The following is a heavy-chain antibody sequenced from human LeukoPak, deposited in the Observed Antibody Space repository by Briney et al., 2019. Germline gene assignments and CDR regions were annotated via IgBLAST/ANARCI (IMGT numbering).Heavy chain of an antibody. CDR2: ISSSGGTI. D-gene: IGHD3-10*01. Sequence: PGGSLRLSCAASGFTFSDYQMNWIRQAPGKGLEWVSYISSSGGTISYADSVKGRFTISRDNAKNSLYLQMNSLRAEDTAVYYRARDEYYYGSGADIWGQGTMVTVSS. J-gene: IGHJ3*02. CDR1: GFTFSDYQ. CDR3: ARDEYYYGSGADI. V-gene: IGHV3-11*01.